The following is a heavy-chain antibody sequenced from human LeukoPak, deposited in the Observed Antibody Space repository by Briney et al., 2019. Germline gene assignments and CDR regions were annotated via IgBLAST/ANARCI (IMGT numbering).Heavy chain of an antibody. CDR2: IYYSGST. CDR1: GGSISSGGYY. D-gene: IGHD6-6*01. J-gene: IGHJ4*02. V-gene: IGHV4-31*03. Sequence: SETLSLTCTVSGGSISSGGYYWSWIRQHPGKGLEWIGYIYYSGSTYYNPSLKSRVTISVDTSKNQFSLKLSSVTAADTAVYYCARSQYSSSSRLGYDYWGQGTLVTVSS. CDR3: ARSQYSSSSRLGYDY.